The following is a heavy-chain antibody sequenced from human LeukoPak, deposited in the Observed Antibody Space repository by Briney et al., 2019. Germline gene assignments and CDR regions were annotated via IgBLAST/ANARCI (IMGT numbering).Heavy chain of an antibody. D-gene: IGHD3-22*01. Sequence: GGSLRLSCPASGFPFSSYAMSWARKAPGKGLEWVTFISYDGNNKYYADSVNGRFTISRDNSKSTVYLQMNSLRAEDTAVYFCAREDYYYASSGYYPYYFDSWGQGTLVTVSS. CDR3: AREDYYYASSGYYPYYFDS. CDR2: ISYDGNNK. CDR1: GFPFSSYA. J-gene: IGHJ4*02. V-gene: IGHV3-30-3*01.